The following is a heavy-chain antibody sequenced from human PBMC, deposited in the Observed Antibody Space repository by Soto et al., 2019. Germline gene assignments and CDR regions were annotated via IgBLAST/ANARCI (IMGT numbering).Heavy chain of an antibody. J-gene: IGHJ4*02. Sequence: PSETLSLTCTVSGGSISSYYWSWIRQPPGKGLEWIGYIYYSGSTNYNPSLKSRVTISVDTSKNQFSLKLSSVTAADTAVYYCACSRELLALDYWGQGTLVTVSS. D-gene: IGHD1-26*01. CDR3: ACSRELLALDY. V-gene: IGHV4-59*01. CDR1: GGSISSYY. CDR2: IYYSGST.